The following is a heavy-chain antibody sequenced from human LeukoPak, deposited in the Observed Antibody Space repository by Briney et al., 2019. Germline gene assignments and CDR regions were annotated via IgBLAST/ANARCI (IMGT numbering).Heavy chain of an antibody. D-gene: IGHD3/OR15-3a*01. Sequence: SETLSLTCTVSGDSINSYYWSWIRQPPGKGLEWIGYIYHSGISDYNPSLASRVAISLDASKKEFSLKLSSVTAADTATYYCARLKSASLIFGFDHWGQGALVLVSS. CDR3: ARLKSASLIFGFDH. CDR2: IYHSGIS. V-gene: IGHV4-59*08. CDR1: GDSINSYY. J-gene: IGHJ4*02.